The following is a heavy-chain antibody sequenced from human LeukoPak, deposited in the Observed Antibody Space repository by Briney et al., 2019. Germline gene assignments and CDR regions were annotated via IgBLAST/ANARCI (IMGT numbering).Heavy chain of an antibody. J-gene: IGHJ5*02. CDR2: IYHSGST. CDR1: GGSISSSNW. V-gene: IGHV4-4*02. Sequence: SETLSLTCTVSGGSISSSNWWSWVRQPPGKGLEWIGEIYHSGSTNYNPSLKSRVIISVDKSKNQFSLKLSSVTAADTAVYYCARVCSSSWFDPWGQGTLVTVSS. CDR3: ARVCSSSWFDP. D-gene: IGHD6-13*01.